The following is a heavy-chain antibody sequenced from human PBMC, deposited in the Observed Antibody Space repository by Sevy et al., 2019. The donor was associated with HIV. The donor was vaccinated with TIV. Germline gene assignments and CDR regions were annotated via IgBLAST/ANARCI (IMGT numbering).Heavy chain of an antibody. V-gene: IGHV4-34*01. CDR3: ARYYDILTGYYNGMDV. J-gene: IGHJ6*02. CDR2: INHSGST. D-gene: IGHD3-9*01. Sequence: SETLSLTCAVYGGTFSGYYWSWICQPPGKGLEWIGEINHSGSTNYNPSLKSRVTISVDTSKNQFSLKLSSVTAADTAVYYCARYYDILTGYYNGMDVWGQGTTVTVSS. CDR1: GGTFSGYY.